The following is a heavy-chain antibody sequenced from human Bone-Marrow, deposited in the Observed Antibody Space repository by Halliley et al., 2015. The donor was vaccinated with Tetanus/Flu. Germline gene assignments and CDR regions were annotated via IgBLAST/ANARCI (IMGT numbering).Heavy chain of an antibody. CDR2: ISDSGGST. V-gene: IGHV3-23*01. Sequence: SLRLSCAASGFTFTTYAMAWLRQAPGKGLQWASSISDSGGSTYYADSVKGRFTISRDNSNNTLSLQMNSLRAEDTAVYYCGGAWGAYDYWGQGTLVTVSS. CDR1: GFTFTTYA. J-gene: IGHJ4*02. CDR3: GGAWGAYDY. D-gene: IGHD3-16*01.